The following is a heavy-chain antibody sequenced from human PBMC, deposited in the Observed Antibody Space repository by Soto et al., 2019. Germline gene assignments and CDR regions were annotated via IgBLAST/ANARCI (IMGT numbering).Heavy chain of an antibody. CDR2: ISAYNGNT. V-gene: IGHV1-18*01. Sequence: GASVKVSCKASGYTFTSYGISWVRQAPGQGLEWMGWISAYNGNTKYSQKFQGRVTITRDTSASTAYMELSSLRSEDTAVYYCARGSSDYDFWSGYYEDHFDYWGQGTLVTVSS. D-gene: IGHD3-3*01. CDR1: GYTFTSYG. CDR3: ARGSSDYDFWSGYYEDHFDY. J-gene: IGHJ4*02.